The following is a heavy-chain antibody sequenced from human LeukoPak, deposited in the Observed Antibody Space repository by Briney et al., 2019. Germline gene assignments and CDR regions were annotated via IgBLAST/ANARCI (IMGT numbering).Heavy chain of an antibody. CDR1: GFTFSTYS. Sequence: GGSLRLSCAASGFTFSTYSMNWVRQVPGKGLEWVSYVSSSSSNIFYADSVKGRFTISRDDAQNSLYLQMNSLRAEDTAVYYCARDDTVTSHFDYWGQGTLVTVSS. CDR2: VSSSSSNI. CDR3: ARDDTVTSHFDY. V-gene: IGHV3-48*01. D-gene: IGHD4-11*01. J-gene: IGHJ4*02.